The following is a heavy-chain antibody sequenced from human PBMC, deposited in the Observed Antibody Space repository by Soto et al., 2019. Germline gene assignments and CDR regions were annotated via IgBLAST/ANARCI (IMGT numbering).Heavy chain of an antibody. CDR3: ASREVDTPMVDYY. D-gene: IGHD5-18*01. J-gene: IGHJ4*02. Sequence: SETLSLTCAVYGGSFSGYYWSWIRQPPGKGLEWIGEINHSGSTNYNPSLKSRVTLSVDTSKNQFSLKLRSVTAADTAVYYCASREVDTPMVDYYWGQGTLVTVSS. CDR2: INHSGST. V-gene: IGHV4-34*01. CDR1: GGSFSGYY.